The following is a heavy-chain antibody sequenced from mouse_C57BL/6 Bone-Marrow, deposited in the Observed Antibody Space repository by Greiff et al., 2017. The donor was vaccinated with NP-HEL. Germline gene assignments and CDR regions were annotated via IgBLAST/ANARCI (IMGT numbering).Heavy chain of an antibody. CDR3: ARHEDGYYYGSSYPWFAY. V-gene: IGHV1-62-2*01. CDR1: GYTFTEYT. CDR2: FYPGSGSI. D-gene: IGHD1-1*01. Sequence: QVQLQQSGAELVKPGASVKLSCKASGYTFTEYTIHWVKQRSGQGLEWIGWFYPGSGSIKYNEKFKDKATLTADKSSSTVDMELSRLTSEDSAVYFCARHEDGYYYGSSYPWFAYWGQGTLVTVSA. J-gene: IGHJ3*01.